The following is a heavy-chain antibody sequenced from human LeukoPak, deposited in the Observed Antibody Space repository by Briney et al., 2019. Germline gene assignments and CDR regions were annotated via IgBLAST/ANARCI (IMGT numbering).Heavy chain of an antibody. D-gene: IGHD1-14*01. CDR1: GASFSGYY. V-gene: IGHV4-34*01. CDR2: INHSGST. Sequence: SETLSLTCAVYGASFSGYYWSWIRQPPGKGLEWIGEINHSGSTNYNPSLKSRVTISVDTSKNQFSLKLSSVTAADTAVYYCARGPYRGFDYWGQGTLVTVSS. CDR3: ARGPYRGFDY. J-gene: IGHJ4*02.